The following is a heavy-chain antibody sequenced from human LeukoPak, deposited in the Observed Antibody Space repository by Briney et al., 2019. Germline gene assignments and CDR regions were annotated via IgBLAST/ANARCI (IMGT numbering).Heavy chain of an antibody. Sequence: SETLSLTCAVSGGSISSNSYYWGWIRQPPGKGLEWIGSIYYSGSTYYNPSLKSRVTISVDTSKNQFSLKLSSVTAADTAVYYCARSPITMVRGVIIGSEYYFDYWGQGTLVTVSS. CDR1: GGSISSNSYY. D-gene: IGHD3-10*01. CDR3: ARSPITMVRGVIIGSEYYFDY. J-gene: IGHJ4*02. CDR2: IYYSGST. V-gene: IGHV4-39*07.